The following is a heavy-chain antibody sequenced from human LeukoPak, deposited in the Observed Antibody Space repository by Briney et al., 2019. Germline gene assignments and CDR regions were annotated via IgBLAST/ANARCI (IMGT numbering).Heavy chain of an antibody. CDR2: IYYSGST. CDR1: GGSISSYY. CDR3: ARDAQQYYDFWSGYGDAFDI. D-gene: IGHD3-3*01. Sequence: SETLSLTCTVFGGSISSYYWSWIRQPPGQGLEWIGYIYYSGSTNYNPSLKSRVTISVDTSKNQFSLKLSSVTAADTAVYYCARDAQQYYDFWSGYGDAFDIWGQGTMVTVSS. V-gene: IGHV4-59*01. J-gene: IGHJ3*02.